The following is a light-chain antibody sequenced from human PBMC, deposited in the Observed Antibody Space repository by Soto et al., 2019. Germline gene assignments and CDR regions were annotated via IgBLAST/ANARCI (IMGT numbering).Light chain of an antibody. V-gene: IGLV2-8*01. J-gene: IGLJ1*01. CDR1: SSDVGGYNY. Sequence: QSALTQPPSASGSPGQSVTISCTGTSSDVGGYNYVSWYQQHPGKAPKLMIYEVSKRPSGVPDRFSGSKSGITASLTVSGLQAEDEADYYCSSYAGSNRVFGSGTKVTVL. CDR2: EVS. CDR3: SSYAGSNRV.